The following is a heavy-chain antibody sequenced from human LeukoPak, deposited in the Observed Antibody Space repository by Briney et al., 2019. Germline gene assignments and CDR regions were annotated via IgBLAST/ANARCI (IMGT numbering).Heavy chain of an antibody. J-gene: IGHJ6*03. CDR2: IYSGGST. CDR1: GFTVSSNC. V-gene: IGHV3-66*02. Sequence: GGSLRLSCAASGFTVSSNCMSRVRQAPGKGLEWVSVIYSGGSTYYADSVKGRFTISRDNSKNTLYLQMNSLRAEDTAVYYCARGSVDYYYYYMDVWGKGTTVTVSS. CDR3: ARGSVDYYYYYMDV. D-gene: IGHD3-10*01.